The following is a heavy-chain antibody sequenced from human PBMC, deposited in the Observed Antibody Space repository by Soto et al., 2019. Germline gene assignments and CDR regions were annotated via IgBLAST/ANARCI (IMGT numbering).Heavy chain of an antibody. CDR1: GGTFRSYS. J-gene: IGHJ6*02. D-gene: IGHD3-22*01. CDR3: ARPDEGGYSSNHHYYYALDV. Sequence: QVQLVQSGAEVKKPGSSVKVSCKASGGTFRSYSISWVRQAPGQGLEWMVGISPIFYITNYAQKFQGRGTITSDESTSTAYMELSSLGSDDTAVYYCARPDEGGYSSNHHYYYALDVWGQGTTVTV. V-gene: IGHV1-69*01. CDR2: ISPIFYIT.